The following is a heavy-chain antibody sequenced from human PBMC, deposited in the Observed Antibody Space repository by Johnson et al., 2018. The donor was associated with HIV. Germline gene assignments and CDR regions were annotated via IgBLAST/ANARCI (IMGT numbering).Heavy chain of an antibody. D-gene: IGHD1-26*01. CDR3: AREGGGSLDDAFDI. J-gene: IGHJ3*02. CDR2: IKQDGSEK. V-gene: IGHV3-7*03. CDR1: GFTFSSYW. Sequence: VQLVESGGGVVQPGRSLRLSCAASGFTFSSYWMTWVRQAPGKGLEWVANIKQDGSEKYYVDSVKGRSTISRDNAKNSLYLQMNSLRAEDTALYYCAREGGGSLDDAFDIWGQGTMAIVSS.